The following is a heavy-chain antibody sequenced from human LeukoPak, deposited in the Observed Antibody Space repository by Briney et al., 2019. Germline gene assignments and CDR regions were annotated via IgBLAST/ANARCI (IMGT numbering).Heavy chain of an antibody. CDR1: GFTFSTYA. Sequence: PGGSLRLSCAASGFTFSTYAMTWVRQAPGKGLEWDSGITGSGSNTYYADSVKGRFTISRDNSKNTLYLQINSLRAEDTAVYYCARAFMEYQLPGYFDYWGQGTLVTVSS. CDR2: ITGSGSNT. D-gene: IGHD2-2*01. J-gene: IGHJ4*02. V-gene: IGHV3-23*01. CDR3: ARAFMEYQLPGYFDY.